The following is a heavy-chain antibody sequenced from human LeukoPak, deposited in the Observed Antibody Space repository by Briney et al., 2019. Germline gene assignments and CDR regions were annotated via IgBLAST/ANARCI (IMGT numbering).Heavy chain of an antibody. CDR2: INPSGGST. CDR3: ASHYYDSSGYYAFDI. CDR1: GYTFTSYY. Sequence: GASVKVSCKASGYTFTSYYMHWVRQAPGQGLEWVGIINPSGGSTSYAQKFQGRVTMTRDTSTSTVYMELSSLRSEDTAVYYCASHYYDSSGYYAFDIWGQGTMDTVSS. J-gene: IGHJ3*02. D-gene: IGHD3-22*01. V-gene: IGHV1-46*01.